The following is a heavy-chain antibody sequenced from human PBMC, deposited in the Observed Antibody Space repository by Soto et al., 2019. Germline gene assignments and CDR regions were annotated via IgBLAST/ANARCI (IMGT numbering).Heavy chain of an antibody. D-gene: IGHD4-17*01. J-gene: IGHJ4*02. CDR2: ISAYNGNT. Sequence: QVQLVQSGAEVKKPGASVKVSCKASGYTFTSYGISWVRQAPGQGLEWMGWISAYNGNTNYAQKLQGRVTMTTDTSTSAADLELRGLRSDDTAVYYCARAGGLTTSPTPAYWGQGTLVTVSS. CDR3: ARAGGLTTSPTPAY. V-gene: IGHV1-18*01. CDR1: GYTFTSYG.